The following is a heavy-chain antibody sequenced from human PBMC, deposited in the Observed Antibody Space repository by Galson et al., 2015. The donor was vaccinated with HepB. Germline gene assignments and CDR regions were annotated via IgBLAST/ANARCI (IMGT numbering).Heavy chain of an antibody. V-gene: IGHV3-7*01. CDR2: IKYDGSEE. CDR1: GFTFSRYW. J-gene: IGHJ3*02. Sequence: SLRLSCAASGFTFSRYWMSWVRQAPGKGLEWVANIKYDGSEEFYVDSVKGRFTISRDNAKNSLYLQMNSLRAEDTSVYYCARDRGGDYHAFDIWGQGTMVTVSS. D-gene: IGHD2-21*02. CDR3: ARDRGGDYHAFDI.